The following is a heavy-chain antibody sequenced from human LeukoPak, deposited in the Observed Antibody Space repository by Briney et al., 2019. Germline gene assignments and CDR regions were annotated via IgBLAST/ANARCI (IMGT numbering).Heavy chain of an antibody. CDR1: GFTFSSCA. J-gene: IGHJ3*02. CDR2: ISGSGGST. CDR3: ARDPYSSSWYYAFDI. Sequence: GGSLRLSCAASGFTFSSCAMSWVRQAPGKGLEWVSAISGSGGSTYYADSVKGRFTISRDNSKNTLYLQMNSLRAEDTAVYYCARDPYSSSWYYAFDIWGQGTMVTVSS. V-gene: IGHV3-23*01. D-gene: IGHD6-13*01.